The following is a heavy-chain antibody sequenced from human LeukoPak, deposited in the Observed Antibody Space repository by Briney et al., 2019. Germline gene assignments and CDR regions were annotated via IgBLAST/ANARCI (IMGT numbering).Heavy chain of an antibody. V-gene: IGHV3-64D*06. CDR1: GFTFSSYA. D-gene: IGHD5-12*01. CDR3: ASPYSGYDCNFDH. J-gene: IGHJ4*02. Sequence: GGSLRLSCSASGFTFSSYAMHWVRQAPGKGLEYVSSISSNGGSTYYADSVKGRFTISRDNSKNTLFLQMSSLRTEDTAVYYCASPYSGYDCNFDHWGQGTLVTVSS. CDR2: ISSNGGST.